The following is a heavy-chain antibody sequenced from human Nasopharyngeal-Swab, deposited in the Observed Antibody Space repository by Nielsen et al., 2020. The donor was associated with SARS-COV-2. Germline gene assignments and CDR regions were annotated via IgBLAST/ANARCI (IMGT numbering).Heavy chain of an antibody. J-gene: IGHJ4*02. CDR1: GGSISSSSYY. Sequence: SETLSHTCSVSGGSISSSSYYWGWIRQPPGKGLEWIGSIYYSGSTYYNPSLKSRVTISIDTSKNHFSLKLSSVTAADTAVYYCAREGRGIAAPGLDYWGQGTLVTVSS. V-gene: IGHV4-39*07. CDR3: AREGRGIAAPGLDY. CDR2: IYYSGST. D-gene: IGHD6-13*01.